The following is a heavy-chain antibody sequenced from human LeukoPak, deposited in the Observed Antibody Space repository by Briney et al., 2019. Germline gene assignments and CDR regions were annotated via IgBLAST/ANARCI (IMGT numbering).Heavy chain of an antibody. J-gene: IGHJ5*01. CDR1: GGSISNYY. CDR3: ARHRPEASYPLYS. D-gene: IGHD3-10*01. V-gene: IGHV4-59*08. Sequence: SETLSLTCTVPGGSISNYYWSWLRQPPGKGLEWIGHIYSTGSTTYSPSLKSRVIISTDTSKNQFSLKVASVTAADTAVYYCARHRPEASYPLYSWGQASLVTVSS. CDR2: IYSTGST.